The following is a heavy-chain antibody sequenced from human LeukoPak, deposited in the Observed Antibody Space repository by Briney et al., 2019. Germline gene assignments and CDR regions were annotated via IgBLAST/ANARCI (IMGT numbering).Heavy chain of an antibody. CDR2: IKQDGSEK. CDR3: ARHIFGGDTAYWFDP. CDR1: GFTFSSYW. D-gene: IGHD5-18*01. J-gene: IGHJ5*02. Sequence: GGSLRLSCAASGFTFSSYWMSWVRQAPGKGLEWVANIKQDGSEKYYVDSVKGRFTISRDNAKNSLYLQMNSLRAEDTALYYCARHIFGGDTAYWFDPWGQGTLVTVSS. V-gene: IGHV3-7*01.